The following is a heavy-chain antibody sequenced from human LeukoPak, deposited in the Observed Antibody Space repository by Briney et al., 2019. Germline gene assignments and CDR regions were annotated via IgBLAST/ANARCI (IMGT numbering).Heavy chain of an antibody. J-gene: IGHJ5*02. CDR2: IYYSGST. Sequence: PPETLSLTCTVSGGSISSGGYYWSWIRQHPGKGLEWIGYIYYSGSTYYNPSLKSRVTISVDTSKNQFSLKLSSVTAADTAVYYCARVIMVRGVMDLWGQGTLVTVSS. V-gene: IGHV4-31*03. D-gene: IGHD3-10*01. CDR1: GGSISSGGYY. CDR3: ARVIMVRGVMDL.